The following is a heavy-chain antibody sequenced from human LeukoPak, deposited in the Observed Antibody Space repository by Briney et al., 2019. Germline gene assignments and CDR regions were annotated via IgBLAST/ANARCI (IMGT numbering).Heavy chain of an antibody. J-gene: IGHJ4*02. CDR2: ISGSGGST. Sequence: PGGSLRLSCAASGFTFSSYAMSWVRQAPGKGLEWVSAISGSGGSTYYADSVKGRFTISRDNSKNTLYLQVNSLRAEDTAVYYCAKDRATYDYYDSSGSLWGQGTLVTVSS. D-gene: IGHD3-22*01. V-gene: IGHV3-23*01. CDR1: GFTFSSYA. CDR3: AKDRATYDYYDSSGSL.